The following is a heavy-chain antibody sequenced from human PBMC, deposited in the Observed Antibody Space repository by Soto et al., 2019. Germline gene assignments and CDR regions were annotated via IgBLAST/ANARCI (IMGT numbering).Heavy chain of an antibody. CDR3: ARAAP. V-gene: IGHV3-7*01. CDR1: GFTFGNYW. Sequence: GGSLRLSCAASGFTFGNYWMSWVRQAPGKGLEWVANVKQDGSEKYYVDSVKGRFTISRDNAKNSLYLQMNSLRVDDTAVYYYARAAPWGQGTLVTVSS. J-gene: IGHJ5*02. CDR2: VKQDGSEK.